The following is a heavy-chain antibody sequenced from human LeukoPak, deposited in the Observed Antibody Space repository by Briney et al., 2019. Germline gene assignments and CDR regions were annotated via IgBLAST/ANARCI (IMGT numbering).Heavy chain of an antibody. Sequence: GGSLRLSCAASGVTLSSYAMSWVRQAPGRGLEWVSIIYSGGSTYYADSVKGRFTISRDNSKNTLYLQMNSLRADDTAVYYCARALPFTVTTTSAFDIWGQGTMVTVSS. J-gene: IGHJ3*02. V-gene: IGHV3-53*01. CDR3: ARALPFTVTTTSAFDI. CDR2: IYSGGST. CDR1: GVTLSSYA. D-gene: IGHD4-17*01.